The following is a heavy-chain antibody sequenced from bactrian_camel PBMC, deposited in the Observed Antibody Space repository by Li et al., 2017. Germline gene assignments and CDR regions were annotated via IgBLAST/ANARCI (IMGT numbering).Heavy chain of an antibody. CDR1: SNTFSSYC. D-gene: IGHD3*01. V-gene: IGHV3-3*01. J-gene: IGHJ4*01. CDR2: IGSRGGT. Sequence: HVQLVESGGGSVQAGGTLRLSCVASSNTFSSYCMAWFRQAPSKVREAVATIGSRGGTSYSDSVKGRFTISRVNAKNSLYLQMSGLKPEDSAVYYCAADCADCSNGYCFYPRAKGWSYTGQGTQVTVS.